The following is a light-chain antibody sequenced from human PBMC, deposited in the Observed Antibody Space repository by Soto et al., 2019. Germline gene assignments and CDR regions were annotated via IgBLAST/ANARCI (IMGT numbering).Light chain of an antibody. J-gene: IGKJ1*01. CDR1: QSVSTN. CDR2: GAS. CDR3: QHYNDWPQT. Sequence: EIVMTQSPGTLSLSPRERATLSCRASQSVSTNLAWYQQIPGQAPRLLIYGASTRATGIPARFSGSGSGTEFTLAISSLQSEDFAVYYCQHYNDWPQTFGLGTKVEIK. V-gene: IGKV3-15*01.